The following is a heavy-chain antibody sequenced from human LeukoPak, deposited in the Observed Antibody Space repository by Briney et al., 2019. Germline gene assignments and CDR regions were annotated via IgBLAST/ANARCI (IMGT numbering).Heavy chain of an antibody. Sequence: GESLKISCKGSGYSFTSYWIGWVRQMPGKGLEWMGIIYPGDSDTRYSPSFQGQVTISADKSIGTAYLQWSSLKASDTAMYYCARLAYCGGDCYLDAFDIWGQGTMVTVSS. CDR1: GYSFTSYW. D-gene: IGHD2-21*02. CDR2: IYPGDSDT. V-gene: IGHV5-51*01. CDR3: ARLAYCGGDCYLDAFDI. J-gene: IGHJ3*02.